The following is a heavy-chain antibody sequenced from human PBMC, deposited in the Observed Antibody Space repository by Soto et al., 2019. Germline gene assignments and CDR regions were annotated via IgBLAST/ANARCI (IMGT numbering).Heavy chain of an antibody. D-gene: IGHD1-1*01. CDR2: ISYDGSNK. Sequence: QVQLVESGGGVVQPGKSLRLSCAASGFTFSSYAMHWVRQAPGKGLEWVAVISYDGSNKYYADSVKGRFTIPSDNSKNTLYLQMNSLRAEDTAVYYCARDRLRYNWNDFPYYYYGMDVWGQGTTVTVSS. CDR3: ARDRLRYNWNDFPYYYYGMDV. CDR1: GFTFSSYA. J-gene: IGHJ6*02. V-gene: IGHV3-30-3*01.